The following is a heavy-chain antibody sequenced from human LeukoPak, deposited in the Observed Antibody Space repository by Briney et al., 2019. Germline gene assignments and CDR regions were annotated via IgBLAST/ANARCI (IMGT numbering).Heavy chain of an antibody. Sequence: GGSLRLSCAASGFTFSSYSMNWVRQAPGKGLEWVSFISTSSSYIHYADSVKGRFTISRDNAKNSLYLQMNSLRAEDTAVYYCARVVDTPMVLYGALDIWGQGTVVTVSS. CDR1: GFTFSSYS. D-gene: IGHD5-18*01. CDR3: ARVVDTPMVLYGALDI. CDR2: ISTSSSYI. J-gene: IGHJ3*02. V-gene: IGHV3-21*01.